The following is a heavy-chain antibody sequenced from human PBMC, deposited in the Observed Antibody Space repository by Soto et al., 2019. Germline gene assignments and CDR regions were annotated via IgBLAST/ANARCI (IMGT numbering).Heavy chain of an antibody. Sequence: SETLSLTCAVSGGSISSGDYSWSWIRQPPGKGLEWIGYIYLIGSTYYSPSLKSRVTISIDRSKNQFSLNLSSVTAADTAVYYCARAAPGFCTNGVCWFDPWGQGTLVTVSS. CDR1: GGSISSGDYS. J-gene: IGHJ5*02. CDR2: IYLIGST. D-gene: IGHD2-8*01. CDR3: ARAAPGFCTNGVCWFDP. V-gene: IGHV4-30-2*01.